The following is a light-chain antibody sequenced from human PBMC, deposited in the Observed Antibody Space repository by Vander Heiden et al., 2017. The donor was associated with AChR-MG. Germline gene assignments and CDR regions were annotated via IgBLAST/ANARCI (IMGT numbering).Light chain of an antibody. CDR3: QSYDNTNHVV. CDR2: EDN. J-gene: IGLJ2*01. CDR1: SGNIASNY. Sequence: KFMLTQPHSVSESPGKTVTISCTRSSGNIASNYVQWYQQRPGSAPLTVISEDNQRPSGVPDRCSGSIDSSSNSASLSISGLKTEDEADYYCQSYDNTNHVVFGGGTKLTVL. V-gene: IGLV6-57*03.